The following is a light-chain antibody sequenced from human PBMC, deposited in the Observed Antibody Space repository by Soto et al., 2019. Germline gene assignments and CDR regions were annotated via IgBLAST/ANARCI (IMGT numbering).Light chain of an antibody. CDR3: QSYDSSLSGYVV. J-gene: IGLJ2*01. CDR2: GNS. Sequence: QSVLTQPPSVSGAPGQRVTISCTGSSSNIGAGYDVHWYQQLPGTAPKLLIYGNSNRPSGVPDRFSGSKSGTSASLAITGLQAEDESDYYGQSYDSSLSGYVVFGGGTKGTVL. V-gene: IGLV1-40*01. CDR1: SSNIGAGYD.